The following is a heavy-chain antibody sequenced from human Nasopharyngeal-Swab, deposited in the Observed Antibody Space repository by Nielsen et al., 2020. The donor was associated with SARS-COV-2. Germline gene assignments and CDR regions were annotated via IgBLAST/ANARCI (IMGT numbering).Heavy chain of an antibody. J-gene: IGHJ6*03. D-gene: IGHD6-19*01. Sequence: ASVKVSCKASGYSFTSYAMHWVRQAPGQGLEWMGWISAYNGNTNYAQKLQGRVTMTTDTSTSTAYMELRSLRSDDTAVYYCAREKEYSSGWYEQLAGNYYYYMDVWGKGTTVTVSS. CDR2: ISAYNGNT. V-gene: IGHV1-18*01. CDR3: AREKEYSSGWYEQLAGNYYYYMDV. CDR1: GYSFTSYA.